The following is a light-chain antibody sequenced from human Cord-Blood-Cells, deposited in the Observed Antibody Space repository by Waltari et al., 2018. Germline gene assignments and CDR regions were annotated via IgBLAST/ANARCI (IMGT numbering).Light chain of an antibody. V-gene: IGLV1-44*01. J-gene: IGLJ3*02. CDR3: AAWDDSLNGV. CDR2: SNH. Sequence: QSVLTQPPSASGTPGQRVTISCSGSSSNIGGNTANWYQQLPRTAPKLLIYSNHQRPSGVPDRISGSKSGTSASLAISGLQSEDEADYYCAAWDDSLNGVFGGGTKLTVL. CDR1: SSNIGGNT.